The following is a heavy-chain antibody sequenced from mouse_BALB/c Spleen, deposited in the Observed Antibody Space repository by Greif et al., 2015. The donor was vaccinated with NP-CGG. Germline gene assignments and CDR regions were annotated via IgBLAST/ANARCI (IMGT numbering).Heavy chain of an antibody. V-gene: IGHV1-69*02. D-gene: IGHD1-3*01. CDR1: GYTFTSYW. Sequence: QVQLQQSGAELVKPGASVKLSCKASGYTFTSYWMHWVQQRPGQGLEWIGAIDPSASYPNYNQKFKGKATLTVDKSSSTADRQLSSLTSEDSAVDYCARKDNRGYAREYGGQGSSVTVPS. CDR3: ARKDNRGYAREY. CDR2: IDPSASYP. J-gene: IGHJ4*01.